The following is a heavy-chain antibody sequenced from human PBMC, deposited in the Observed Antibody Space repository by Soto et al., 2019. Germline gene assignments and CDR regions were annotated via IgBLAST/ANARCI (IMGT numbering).Heavy chain of an antibody. D-gene: IGHD3-3*01. CDR1: GFTFSSYA. CDR2: ISGSGGST. Sequence: GGSVRLSXAASGFTFSSYAMSWVRQAPGKGLEWVSAISGSGGSTYYADSVKGRFTISRDNSKNTLYLQMNSLRAEDTAVYYCAKSTITIFGVVISPPDYWGQGTLVTVSS. CDR3: AKSTITIFGVVISPPDY. J-gene: IGHJ4*02. V-gene: IGHV3-23*01.